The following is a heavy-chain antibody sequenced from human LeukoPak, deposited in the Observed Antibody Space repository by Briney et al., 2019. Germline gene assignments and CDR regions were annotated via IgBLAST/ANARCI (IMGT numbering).Heavy chain of an antibody. D-gene: IGHD3-10*01. J-gene: IGHJ5*02. Sequence: ASVKVSCKASGGTFSSYAISWVRQAPGQGLEWMGGIIPIFGTANYAQKFQGRVTITADESTSTAYMELSSLRYEDTAVYYCARIQGAYGSGSLRGGPHDPWGQGTLVTVSS. V-gene: IGHV1-69*01. CDR3: ARIQGAYGSGSLRGGPHDP. CDR2: IIPIFGTA. CDR1: GGTFSSYA.